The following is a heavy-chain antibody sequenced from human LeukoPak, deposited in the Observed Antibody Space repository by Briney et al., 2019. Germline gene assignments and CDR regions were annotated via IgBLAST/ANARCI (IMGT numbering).Heavy chain of an antibody. V-gene: IGHV1-69*13. CDR3: ARSSSGYYPDLTYDY. J-gene: IGHJ4*02. CDR2: IIPIFGTA. Sequence: ASVKVSCKASGGTFSSYAISWVRQAPGQGLEWMGGIIPIFGTANYAQKFQGRVTITADESTSTAYMELSSLRSEDTAVYYCARSSSGYYPDLTYDYWGQGTLVTVSS. D-gene: IGHD3-22*01. CDR1: GGTFSSYA.